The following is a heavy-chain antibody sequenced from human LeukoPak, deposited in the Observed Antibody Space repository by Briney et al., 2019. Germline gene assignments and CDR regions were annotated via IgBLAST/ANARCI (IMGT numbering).Heavy chain of an antibody. D-gene: IGHD2-2*01. Sequence: PGRSLRLSCAASGFTFDDYAMHWVRQAPGKGLEWVSGISWNSGSIGYADSVKGRFTISRDNAKNSLYLQMDGLRAEDTALYYCAKSCSSTSCPIDYWGQGTLVTISS. CDR1: GFTFDDYA. CDR2: ISWNSGSI. J-gene: IGHJ4*02. CDR3: AKSCSSTSCPIDY. V-gene: IGHV3-9*01.